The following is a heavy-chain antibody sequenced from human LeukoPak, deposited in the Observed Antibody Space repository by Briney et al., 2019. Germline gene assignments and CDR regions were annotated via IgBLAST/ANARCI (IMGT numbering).Heavy chain of an antibody. CDR2: IYYSGST. Sequence: SETLSLTCTVSGGSISSYYWSWIRQPPGKGLEWIGYIYYSGSTNYNPSLKSRVTISVDTSKNQFSLKLSSVTAADTAVYYCAREVRGSYFDYWAREPWSPSPQ. J-gene: IGHJ4*02. CDR3: AREVRGSYFDY. CDR1: GGSISSYY. V-gene: IGHV4-59*01. D-gene: IGHD3-16*01.